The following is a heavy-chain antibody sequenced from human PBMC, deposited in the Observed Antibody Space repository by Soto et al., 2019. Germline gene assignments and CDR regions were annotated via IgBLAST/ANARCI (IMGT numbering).Heavy chain of an antibody. Sequence: QVQLQESGPGLVKPSETLSLTCTVSGGSISSYYWSWIRQPPGKGLEWIGYIYYSGSTNYNPSLKSRVTISVDTSKNQFSLKLSSVTAADTAVYYCARPLWFGESALGYWGQGTLVTVSS. V-gene: IGHV4-59*08. J-gene: IGHJ4*02. D-gene: IGHD3-10*01. CDR3: ARPLWFGESALGY. CDR1: GGSISSYY. CDR2: IYYSGST.